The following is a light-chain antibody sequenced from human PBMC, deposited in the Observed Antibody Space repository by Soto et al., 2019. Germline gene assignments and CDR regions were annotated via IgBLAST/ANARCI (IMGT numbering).Light chain of an antibody. V-gene: IGLV4-69*01. CDR3: QTWGSGIVV. Sequence: QLVLTQSPSAPASLGSSVKLTCTRSSGHSNYAIAWHQQQSEKGPRYLMKLNSDGSHSQWDGIPDRFSGSSSVAERYLTIARLQSEDEADYYCQTWGSGIVVFGGGTKLTVL. CDR1: SGHSNYA. J-gene: IGLJ2*01. CDR2: LNSDGSH.